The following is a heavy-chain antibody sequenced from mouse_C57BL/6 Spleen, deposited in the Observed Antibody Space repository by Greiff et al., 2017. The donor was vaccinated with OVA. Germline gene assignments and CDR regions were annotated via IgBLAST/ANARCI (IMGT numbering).Heavy chain of an antibody. CDR1: GYTFTDYY. CDR2: IYPGSGNT. V-gene: IGHV1-76*01. J-gene: IGHJ4*01. D-gene: IGHD1-1*01. CDR3: ARNYGSSSAMDY. Sequence: VQVVESGAELVRPGASVKLSCKASGYTFTDYYINWVKQRPGQGLEWIARIYPGSGNTYYNEKFKGKATLTAEKSSSTAYMQLSSLTSEDSAVYFCARNYGSSSAMDYWGQGTSVTVSS.